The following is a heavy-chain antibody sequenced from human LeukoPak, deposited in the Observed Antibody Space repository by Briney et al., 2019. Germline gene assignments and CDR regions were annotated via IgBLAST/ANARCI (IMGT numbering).Heavy chain of an antibody. CDR2: ISSSGSTI. J-gene: IGHJ5*02. D-gene: IGHD6-13*01. CDR3: ARTIRIAAAGTSWFDP. CDR1: RFTFSDYY. Sequence: GGSLRLSCAASRFTFSDYYMSWIRQAPGKGLEWVSYISSSGSTIYYADSVKGRFTISRDNAKNSLYLQMNSLRAEDTAVYYCARTIRIAAAGTSWFDPWGQGTLVTVSS. V-gene: IGHV3-11*01.